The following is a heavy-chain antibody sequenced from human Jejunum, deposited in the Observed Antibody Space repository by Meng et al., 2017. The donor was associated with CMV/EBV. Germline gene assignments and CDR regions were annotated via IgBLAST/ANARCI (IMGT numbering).Heavy chain of an antibody. CDR3: AKTETAMASNYYYYYGMDV. V-gene: IGHV3-30*02. J-gene: IGHJ6*02. CDR2: IRYDGSNK. Sequence: SYGMHWVRQAPGKGLEWVAFIRYDGSNKYYADSVKGRFTISRDNSKNTLYLQMNSLRAEDTAVYYCAKTETAMASNYYYYYGMDVWGQGTTVTVSS. CDR1: SYG. D-gene: IGHD5-18*01.